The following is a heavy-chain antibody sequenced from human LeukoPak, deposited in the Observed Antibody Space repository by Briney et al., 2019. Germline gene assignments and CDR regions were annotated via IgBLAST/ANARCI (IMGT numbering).Heavy chain of an antibody. D-gene: IGHD1-26*01. V-gene: IGHV4-39*07. CDR1: GGSISSSSYY. CDR2: IYYSGST. CDR3: ARVGLLRSFDY. Sequence: SETLSLTCTVSGGSISSSSYYWGWIRQPPGKGLEWIGSIYYSGSTYYNPSLKSRVTLSVDTSKNRFSLRLNSVTATDTAVYYCARVGLLRSFDYWGQGTLVTVSS. J-gene: IGHJ4*02.